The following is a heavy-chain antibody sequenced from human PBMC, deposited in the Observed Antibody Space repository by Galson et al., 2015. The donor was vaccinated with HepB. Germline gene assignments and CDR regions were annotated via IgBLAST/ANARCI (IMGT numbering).Heavy chain of an antibody. V-gene: IGHV3-20*01. CDR2: INWNGGST. CDR1: GFTFDDYG. Sequence: SLRLSCAASGFTFDDYGMSWVRQAPGKGLEWVSGINWNGGSTGYADSVKGRFTISRVNAKNSLYLQMNSLRAEDTALYHCARGGYGDYGRWFDPWGQGTLVTVSS. J-gene: IGHJ5*02. CDR3: ARGGYGDYGRWFDP. D-gene: IGHD4-17*01.